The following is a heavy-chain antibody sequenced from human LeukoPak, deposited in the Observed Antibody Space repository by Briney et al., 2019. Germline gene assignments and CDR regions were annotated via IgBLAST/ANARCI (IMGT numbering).Heavy chain of an antibody. CDR1: GYTFTSYY. CDR2: INPSGGST. CDR3: ARPRGIAVAGRSSWFDP. V-gene: IGHV1-46*01. D-gene: IGHD6-19*01. J-gene: IGHJ5*02. Sequence: ASVKVSCKASGYTFTSYYMHWVRQAPGQGPEWMGIINPSGGSTSYAQKFQGRVTMTRDTSTSTVYMELSSLRSEDTAVYYCARPRGIAVAGRSSWFDPWGQGTLVTVSS.